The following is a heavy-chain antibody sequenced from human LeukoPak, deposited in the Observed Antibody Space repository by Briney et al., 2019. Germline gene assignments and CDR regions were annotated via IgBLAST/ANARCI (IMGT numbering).Heavy chain of an antibody. CDR3: ARGDAGYYYGMDA. Sequence: GGSLRLSCAASGFTFSSYEMNWVRQAPGKGLEWVSYISGSGSTIYYADSVKGRFTISRDNAKNSLNLQMNSLRAEDTAVYYCARGDAGYYYGMDAWGQGITVTVSS. J-gene: IGHJ6*02. CDR2: ISGSGSTI. CDR1: GFTFSSYE. D-gene: IGHD3-16*01. V-gene: IGHV3-48*03.